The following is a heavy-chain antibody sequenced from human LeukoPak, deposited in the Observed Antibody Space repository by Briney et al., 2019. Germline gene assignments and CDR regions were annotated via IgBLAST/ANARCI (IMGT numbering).Heavy chain of an antibody. CDR1: GYTFTSNY. D-gene: IGHD3-22*01. CDR3: AGENYYDSTGDAFDI. V-gene: IGHV1-46*01. J-gene: IGHJ3*02. CDR2: INPSGGST. Sequence: ASVKVSCKAFGYTFTSNYMHWVRQAPGQGLEWMGIINPSGGSTSYAQKFQGRVTMTRDMSTSTVYMELSSLRSEDTAVYYCAGENYYDSTGDAFDIWGQGTMVTVSS.